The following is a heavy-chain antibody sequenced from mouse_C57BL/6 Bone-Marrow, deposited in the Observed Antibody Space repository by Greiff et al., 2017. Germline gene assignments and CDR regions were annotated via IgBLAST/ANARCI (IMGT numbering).Heavy chain of an antibody. CDR3: AIYYGYDEPSY. D-gene: IGHD2-2*01. CDR1: GYTFTSYW. Sequence: VKLQESGAELVMPGASVKLSCKASGYTFTSYWMHWVKQRPGQGLEWIGEIDPSDSYTNYNQKFKGKSTLTVDKSSSTAYMQLSSLTSEDSAVYYCAIYYGYDEPSYWGQGTLVTVSA. V-gene: IGHV1-69*01. J-gene: IGHJ3*01. CDR2: IDPSDSYT.